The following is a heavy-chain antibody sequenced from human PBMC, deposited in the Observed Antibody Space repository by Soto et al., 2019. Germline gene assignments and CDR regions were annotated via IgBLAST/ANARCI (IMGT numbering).Heavy chain of an antibody. D-gene: IGHD1-26*01. Sequence: QVQLQESGPGLVQPSQTLSLTCSVSGASTVSHYHWTWIRQPPGKGLEWMGYIFNSGTTFYNPSLTSRLSISMDTSGNHFSLELRSVTAADTAVYYCALALGPTTGLDYWGQGTLVTVSS. CDR3: ALALGPTTGLDY. CDR2: IFNSGTT. V-gene: IGHV4-31*02. CDR1: GASTVSHYH. J-gene: IGHJ4*02.